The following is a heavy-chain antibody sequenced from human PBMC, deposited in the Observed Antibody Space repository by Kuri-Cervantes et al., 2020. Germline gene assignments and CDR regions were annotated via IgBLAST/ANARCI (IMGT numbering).Heavy chain of an antibody. J-gene: IGHJ4*02. CDR3: ASQDYYGSGFDY. CDR2: IYTSGST. V-gene: IGHV4-4*07. CDR1: GGSISSYY. D-gene: IGHD3-10*01. Sequence: SETLSLTCTVSGGSISSYYWSWIRQPAGKGLEWIGRIYTSGSTNYNPSLKSRVTRSVDTSKNQFSLKLSSVTAADTAVYYCASQDYYGSGFDYWGQGTLVTVSS.